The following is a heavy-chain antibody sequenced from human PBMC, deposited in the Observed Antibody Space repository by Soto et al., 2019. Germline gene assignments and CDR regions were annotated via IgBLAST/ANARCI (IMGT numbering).Heavy chain of an antibody. J-gene: IGHJ4*02. CDR2: ISGSGGST. CDR1: GFTFSSYA. Sequence: GGSLRLSCAASGFTFSSYAMSWVRQAPGKGLEWVSAISGSGGSTYYADSVKGRFTNSRDNSKNTLYLQMNSLRAEDTAVYYCAKCGALRMTGSAFDYWGQGTLVTVSS. V-gene: IGHV3-23*01. CDR3: AKCGALRMTGSAFDY. D-gene: IGHD3-9*01.